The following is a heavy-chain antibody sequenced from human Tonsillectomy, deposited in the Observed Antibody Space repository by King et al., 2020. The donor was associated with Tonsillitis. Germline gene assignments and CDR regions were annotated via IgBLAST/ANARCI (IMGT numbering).Heavy chain of an antibody. Sequence: VQLVESGGGVVQPGRSLRLSCAASGFTFSNCAMHWVRQAPGKGPEWVAVVSFDGIDKYYGDCVNGRFTISRDNSKKTVYLQMNSLRAEDTAVYYCAKDRGGNILTGYYSILDYWGQGALVTVSS. CDR1: GFTFSNCA. V-gene: IGHV3-30*18. J-gene: IGHJ4*02. CDR2: VSFDGIDK. D-gene: IGHD3-9*01. CDR3: AKDRGGNILTGYYSILDY.